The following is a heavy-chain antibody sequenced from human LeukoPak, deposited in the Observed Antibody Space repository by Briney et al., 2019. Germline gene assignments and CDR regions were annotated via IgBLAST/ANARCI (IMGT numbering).Heavy chain of an antibody. J-gene: IGHJ3*02. V-gene: IGHV3-48*03. Sequence: GGTLRLSCAASGFTFSSYEMNWVRQAPGKGLEWVSYISSSGSTIYYADSVKGRFTISRDNAKNSLYLQMNSLRAEDTAVYYCARQTTVVDDAFDIWGQGTMVTVS. D-gene: IGHD4-23*01. CDR1: GFTFSSYE. CDR2: ISSSGSTI. CDR3: ARQTTVVDDAFDI.